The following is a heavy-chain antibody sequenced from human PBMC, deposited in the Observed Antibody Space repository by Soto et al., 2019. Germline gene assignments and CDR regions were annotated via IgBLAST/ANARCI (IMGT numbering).Heavy chain of an antibody. CDR1: VDTVSSNNSA. CDR2: TYYRSKWHS. Sequence: SQTLSLTFAIYVDTVSSNNSAWNWIRQSPSRGLEWLGRTYYRSKWHSGYAVSVRSRISISPDTSKNRFSLQLNSVTPDDTAVYYCARSGPGGYIDYWGRGTLVTVSS. J-gene: IGHJ4*02. V-gene: IGHV6-1*01. CDR3: ARSGPGGYIDY. D-gene: IGHD3-22*01.